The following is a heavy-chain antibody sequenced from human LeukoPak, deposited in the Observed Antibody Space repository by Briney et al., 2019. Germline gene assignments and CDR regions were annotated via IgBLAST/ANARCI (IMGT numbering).Heavy chain of an antibody. CDR1: GESFSDYF. J-gene: IGHJ5*02. V-gene: IGHV4-34*01. Sequence: PSETLSLTCAVYGESFSDYFWTWIRQPPGKGLEWIGDINHSGSTNYNPSLKSRVTISLDTSKNQFSLKLTSVTAADTAVYYCARGLSLEWSPFTWFDPWGQGTLVTVSS. CDR3: ARGLSLEWSPFTWFDP. CDR2: INHSGST. D-gene: IGHD3-3*01.